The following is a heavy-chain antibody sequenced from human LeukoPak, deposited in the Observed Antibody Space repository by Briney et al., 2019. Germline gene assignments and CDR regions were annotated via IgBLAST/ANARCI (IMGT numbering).Heavy chain of an antibody. CDR2: IKQDGGEI. Sequence: GGSLRLSCAASGFTFSNYFMSWIRQAPGKGLEWVANIKQDGGEIYYVDSVKGRFTISRDNAKNSVSLQMNSLRAEDTALYYCAKDRAFGQFLWGNDYWGQGTLVTVSS. CDR1: GFTFSNYF. J-gene: IGHJ4*02. V-gene: IGHV3-7*01. CDR3: AKDRAFGQFLWGNDY. D-gene: IGHD3-10*01.